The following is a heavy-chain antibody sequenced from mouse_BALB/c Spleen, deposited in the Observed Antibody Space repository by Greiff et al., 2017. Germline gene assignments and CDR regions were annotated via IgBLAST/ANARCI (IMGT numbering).Heavy chain of an antibody. J-gene: IGHJ4*01. CDR1: GFSLTSYG. CDR3: ARDSLLRLRGAMDY. D-gene: IGHD1-2*01. V-gene: IGHV2-9*02. CDR2: IWAGGST. Sequence: VQGVESGPGLVAPSQSLSITCTVSGFSLTSYGVHWVRQPPGKGLEWLGVIWAGGSTNYNSALMSRLSISKDNSKSQVFLKMNSLQTDDTAMYYCARDSLLRLRGAMDYWGQGTSVTVSS.